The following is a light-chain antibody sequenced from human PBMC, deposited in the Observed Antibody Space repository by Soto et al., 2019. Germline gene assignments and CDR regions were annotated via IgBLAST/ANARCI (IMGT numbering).Light chain of an antibody. Sequence: DIQMTQSPSTLSASVGDRVTITCRASQSISSWLAWYQQKPGKAPKLLIYKASTLKSGVPSRFSGSGSGTEFTLTISSLQPDDFATYYCQQYHRYSRTFGQGTKVYI. V-gene: IGKV1-5*03. CDR1: QSISSW. CDR3: QQYHRYSRT. J-gene: IGKJ1*01. CDR2: KAS.